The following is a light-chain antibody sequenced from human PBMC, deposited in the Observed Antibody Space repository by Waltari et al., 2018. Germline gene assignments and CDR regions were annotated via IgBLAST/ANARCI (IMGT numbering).Light chain of an antibody. CDR1: QSVSSN. Sequence: EIVMTQSTATLSVSPGERATLSCRARQSVSSNLAWYQQKPGQAPRLLIYGASTRATGIPARFSGSGSGTVLTLTISSLQSEDFAVYYCQQYNNWPPYTFGQGTKLEIK. CDR3: QQYNNWPPYT. V-gene: IGKV3-15*01. CDR2: GAS. J-gene: IGKJ2*01.